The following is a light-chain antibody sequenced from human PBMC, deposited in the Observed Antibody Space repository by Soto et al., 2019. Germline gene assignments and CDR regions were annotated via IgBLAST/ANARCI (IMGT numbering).Light chain of an antibody. CDR2: DAS. V-gene: IGKV1-5*01. CDR1: QSINAW. CDR3: LQHNSYPRT. J-gene: IGKJ1*01. Sequence: IQMTHSPSTLSASLGDRVTLTCRASQSINAWLAWYQQKPGKAPKLLIYDASSLQSGVPSRFSGSGSGTEFTLTISSLQPEDFATYYCLQHNSYPRTFGQGTKVDIK.